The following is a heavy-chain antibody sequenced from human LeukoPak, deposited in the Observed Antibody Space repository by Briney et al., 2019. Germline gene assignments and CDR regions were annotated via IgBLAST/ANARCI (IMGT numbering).Heavy chain of an antibody. CDR1: VVSITIITNF. V-gene: IGHV4-39*07. Sequence: SQTLSLTSTLSVVSITIITNFWGWISHPPRNWLEWIGTIYYSGNNYYNPSLKSRVTISLDTSKNQFSLKLSSVTAADTAVYYCARGGPLWFGEFPAYWGQGTLVTVSS. CDR2: IYYSGNN. CDR3: ARGGPLWFGEFPAY. J-gene: IGHJ4*02. D-gene: IGHD3-10*01.